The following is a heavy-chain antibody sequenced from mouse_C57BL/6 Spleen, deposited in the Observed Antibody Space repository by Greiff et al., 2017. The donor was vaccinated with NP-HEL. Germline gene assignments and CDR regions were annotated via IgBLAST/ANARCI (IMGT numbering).Heavy chain of an antibody. V-gene: IGHV1-64*01. CDR3: ARYYDGSYYFDY. CDR2: IHPNSGST. Sequence: QVQLQQPGAELVKPGASVKLSCKASGYTFTSYWMHWVKQRPGQGLEWIGMIHPNSGSTNYNEKFKSKATLTVDKSSSTAYMQLSSLTSEDSAVYYCARYYDGSYYFDYWGQGTTLTVSS. D-gene: IGHD2-3*01. J-gene: IGHJ2*01. CDR1: GYTFTSYW.